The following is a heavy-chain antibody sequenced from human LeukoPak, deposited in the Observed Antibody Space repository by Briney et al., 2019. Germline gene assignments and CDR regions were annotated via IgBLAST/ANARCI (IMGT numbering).Heavy chain of an antibody. D-gene: IGHD5-12*01. CDR1: GYTFTSYD. V-gene: IGHV1-8*03. Sequence: GASVKVSCKASGYTFTSYDINWVRQATGQGLEWMGGMNPNSGNTGYAQKFQGRVTITRNTSISTAYMELSSLRSEDTAVYYCARGNVVATSQIDYWGQGTLVTVSS. CDR2: MNPNSGNT. CDR3: ARGNVVATSQIDY. J-gene: IGHJ4*02.